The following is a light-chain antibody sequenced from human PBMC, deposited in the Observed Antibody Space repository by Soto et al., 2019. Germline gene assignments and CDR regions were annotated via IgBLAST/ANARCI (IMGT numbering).Light chain of an antibody. Sequence: EVVLTQSPGTLSLSPRERATLSCRASQSVSNNYLAWYQHKPGQAPRLLIYGASNRATGIPDRFSGSGSGPNFCHAVSALDTEDIVVYYCQQYSTSSRTFGQGTLVEVK. CDR3: QQYSTSSRT. CDR1: QSVSNNY. CDR2: GAS. V-gene: IGKV3-20*01. J-gene: IGKJ1*01.